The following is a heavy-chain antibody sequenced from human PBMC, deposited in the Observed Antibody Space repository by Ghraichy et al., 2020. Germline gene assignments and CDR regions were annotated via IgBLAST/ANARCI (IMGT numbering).Heavy chain of an antibody. Sequence: GGSLRLSCAASGFTFSNAWMSWVRQAPGKGLEWVGRIKSKTDGGTTDYAAPVKGRFTISRDDSKNTLYLQMNSLKTEDTAVYYCTTLPGVGATEGIDYWGQGTLVTVSS. CDR1: GFTFSNAW. J-gene: IGHJ4*02. CDR2: IKSKTDGGTT. V-gene: IGHV3-15*01. D-gene: IGHD1-26*01. CDR3: TTLPGVGATEGIDY.